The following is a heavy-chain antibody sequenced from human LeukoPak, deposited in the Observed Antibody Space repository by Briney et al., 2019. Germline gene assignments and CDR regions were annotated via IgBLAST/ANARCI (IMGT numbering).Heavy chain of an antibody. D-gene: IGHD2-15*01. CDR2: IDPRDSYT. V-gene: IGHV5-10-1*01. CDR1: GYSFTTYW. Sequence: GESLKISCKGSGYSFTTYWINWVRQMPGKGLEWRGTIDPRDSYTKYSPSFQGHVTISTDKSISTAYLQWSSLKASDTAMYYCATQGCVWSFDYWGQGTLVTVSS. CDR3: ATQGCVWSFDY. J-gene: IGHJ4*02.